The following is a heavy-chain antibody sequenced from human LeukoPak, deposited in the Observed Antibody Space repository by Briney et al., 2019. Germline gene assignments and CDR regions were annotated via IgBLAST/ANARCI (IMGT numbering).Heavy chain of an antibody. CDR3: ARRTYYYDSSGYSDFDY. Sequence: GGSLRLSCAASGFTFSSFGMNWVRQAPGKGLEWVSYISSSSSTIYYADSVKGRFTISRDNAKNSLYLQMNSLRAEDTAVYYCARRTYYYDSSGYSDFDYWGQGTLVTVSS. CDR2: ISSSSSTI. CDR1: GFTFSSFG. V-gene: IGHV3-48*01. D-gene: IGHD3-22*01. J-gene: IGHJ4*02.